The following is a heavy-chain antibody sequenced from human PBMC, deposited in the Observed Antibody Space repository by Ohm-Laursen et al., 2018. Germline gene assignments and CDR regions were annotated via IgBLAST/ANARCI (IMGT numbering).Heavy chain of an antibody. CDR2: IIPILGIA. Sequence: SVKVSCKASGGTFSSYAISWVRQAPGQGLEWMGRIIPILGIANYAQKFQGRVTITADKSTSTAYMELSSLRSEDTAVYYCARGRLSGTRRALDIWGQGTPVTVSS. D-gene: IGHD1-7*01. CDR1: GGTFSSYA. V-gene: IGHV1-69*04. CDR3: ARGRLSGTRRALDI. J-gene: IGHJ3*02.